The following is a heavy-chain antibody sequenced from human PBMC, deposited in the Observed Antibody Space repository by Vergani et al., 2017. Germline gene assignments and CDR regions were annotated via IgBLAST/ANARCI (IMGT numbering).Heavy chain of an antibody. CDR3: VRDRPGQPPFYDYIWGSYRSEGY. CDR2: ISSSSIYI. J-gene: IGHJ4*02. D-gene: IGHD3-16*02. Sequence: EVQLVESGGGLVKPGGSLRLSCAASRFTFSSYTMNWVRQAPGKGLEWVSSISSSSIYIYYADSVKGRFTISRDNAKNSMYLQMNSLRAEDTAVYYCVRDRPGQPPFYDYIWGSYRSEGYWGQGTLVTVSS. CDR1: RFTFSSYT. V-gene: IGHV3-21*06.